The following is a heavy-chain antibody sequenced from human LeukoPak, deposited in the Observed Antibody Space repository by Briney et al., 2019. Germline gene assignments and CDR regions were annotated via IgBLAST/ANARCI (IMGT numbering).Heavy chain of an antibody. J-gene: IGHJ3*02. CDR2: IIPIFGTA. CDR3: ARDHFGYYDSSGWEEDDAFDI. Sequence: SVKVSCKASGGTFSSYAISWVRQAPGQGLEWMGRIIPIFGTANYAQKFQGRVTITTDESTSTAYMELSSLRSEDTAVYYCARDHFGYYDSSGWEEDDAFDIWGQGTMVTVSS. D-gene: IGHD3-22*01. V-gene: IGHV1-69*05. CDR1: GGTFSSYA.